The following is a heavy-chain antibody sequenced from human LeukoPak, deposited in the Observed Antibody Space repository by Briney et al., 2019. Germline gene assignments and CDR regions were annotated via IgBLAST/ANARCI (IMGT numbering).Heavy chain of an antibody. D-gene: IGHD3-10*01. CDR3: ARGYGFADY. Sequence: SETLSLTCAVYGGSFGGYYWSWIRQPPGKGLEWIGEINHSGSTNYNPSLKSRVTISVDTSKNQFSLKLSSVTAADTAVYYCARGYGFADYWGQGTLVTVSS. J-gene: IGHJ4*02. CDR1: GGSFGGYY. CDR2: INHSGST. V-gene: IGHV4-34*01.